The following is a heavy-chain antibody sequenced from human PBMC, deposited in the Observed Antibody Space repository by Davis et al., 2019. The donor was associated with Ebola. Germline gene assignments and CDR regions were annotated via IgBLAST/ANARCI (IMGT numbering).Heavy chain of an antibody. CDR1: GYTFTSYG. J-gene: IGHJ5*02. D-gene: IGHD3-22*01. V-gene: IGHV1-8*02. Sequence: AASVKVSCKASGYTFTSYGISWVRQAPGQGLEWMGWMNPNSGNTGYAQKFQGRVTMTRNTSISTAYMELSSLRSEDTAVYYCARAYYDSSSYDTNWFDPWGQGTLVTVSS. CDR2: MNPNSGNT. CDR3: ARAYYDSSSYDTNWFDP.